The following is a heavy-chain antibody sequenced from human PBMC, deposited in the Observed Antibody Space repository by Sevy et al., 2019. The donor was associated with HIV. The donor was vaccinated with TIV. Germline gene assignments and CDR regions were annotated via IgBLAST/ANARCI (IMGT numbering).Heavy chain of an antibody. V-gene: IGHV3-21*01. CDR3: AGSSFNNAVCLTNCIDP. CDR2: ISTTTSDM. J-gene: IGHJ5*02. Sequence: GGSLRLSCAATGFTFSNYDMNWVRQAPGKGLEWVSSISTTTSDMYYADAVKGRFTISSENTKNSLNLQLSRLSAEDTAVYAGAGSSFNNAVCLTNCIDPWGQGTLVTVSS. CDR1: GFTFSNYD. D-gene: IGHD2-8*01.